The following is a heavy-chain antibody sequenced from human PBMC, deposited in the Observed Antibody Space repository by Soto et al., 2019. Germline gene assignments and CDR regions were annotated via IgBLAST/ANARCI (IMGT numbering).Heavy chain of an antibody. Sequence: PWGSLGLSCAASGFTFSDYYMSWIRKAPGKGLEWVSYISSSGSTIYYADSVKGRFTISRDNAKNSLYLQMNSLRAEDTAVYYCARAVDRRATGTLGGGFYDAFDIWGQGTMVTVSS. CDR3: ARAVDRRATGTLGGGFYDAFDI. D-gene: IGHD1-1*01. CDR2: ISSSGSTI. J-gene: IGHJ3*02. CDR1: GFTFSDYY. V-gene: IGHV3-11*01.